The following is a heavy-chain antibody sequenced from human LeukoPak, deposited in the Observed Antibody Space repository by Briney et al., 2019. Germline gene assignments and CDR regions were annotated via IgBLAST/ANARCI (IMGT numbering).Heavy chain of an antibody. D-gene: IGHD2-15*01. Sequence: PGGSLRLSCAASGFTFSSYSMNWVRQAPGKGLEWISYISSFSGTIDYADSVKGRFTITRDNAKNSLYLQMNSLRAEDTAVYYCAKHGLPLVVISAPLDYWGQGTLVTVSS. V-gene: IGHV3-48*01. CDR2: ISSFSGTI. CDR3: AKHGLPLVVISAPLDY. J-gene: IGHJ4*02. CDR1: GFTFSSYS.